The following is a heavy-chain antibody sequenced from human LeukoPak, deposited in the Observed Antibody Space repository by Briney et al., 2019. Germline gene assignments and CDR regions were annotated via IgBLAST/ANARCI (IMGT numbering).Heavy chain of an antibody. CDR3: AKESGHCSSTSCYLFWFDP. CDR1: GFTFSSYG. D-gene: IGHD2-2*01. CDR2: IRYDGSNK. J-gene: IGHJ5*02. Sequence: PGGSLRLSCAASGFTFSSYGMHWVRQAPGKGLEWVAFIRYDGSNKYYADSVKGQFTISRDNSKNTLYLQMNSLRAEDTAVYYCAKESGHCSSTSCYLFWFDPWGQGTLVTVSS. V-gene: IGHV3-30*02.